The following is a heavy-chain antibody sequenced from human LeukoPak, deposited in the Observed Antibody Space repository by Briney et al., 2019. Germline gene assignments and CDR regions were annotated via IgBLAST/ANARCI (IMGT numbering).Heavy chain of an antibody. CDR3: ARDAGRHYFDY. J-gene: IGHJ4*02. CDR1: GDTFSSDA. Sequence: SVKVSCKASGDTFSSDAINWVRQAPGQGLERMRKIITIFGTSNYAQKFQGRVTITAGGSTTTADMELSSLRSEDTAVYYCARDAGRHYFDYWGQGTLVTVSS. V-gene: IGHV1-69*13. CDR2: IITIFGTS.